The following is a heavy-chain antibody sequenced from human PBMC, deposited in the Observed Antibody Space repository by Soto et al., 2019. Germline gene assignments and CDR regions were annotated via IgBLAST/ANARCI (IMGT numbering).Heavy chain of an antibody. J-gene: IGHJ4*02. V-gene: IGHV1-46*01. CDR2: INPSGGST. CDR1: GYTFTSYY. D-gene: IGHD4-17*01. Sequence: GASVKVSGKASGYTFTSYYMHWVRQAPGQGLEWMGIINPSGGSTSYAQKFQGRVTMTRDTSTSTVYMELSSLRSEDTAVYYCARDVGGMTTVTTSHPHYYFDYWGQGTLVTVSS. CDR3: ARDVGGMTTVTTSHPHYYFDY.